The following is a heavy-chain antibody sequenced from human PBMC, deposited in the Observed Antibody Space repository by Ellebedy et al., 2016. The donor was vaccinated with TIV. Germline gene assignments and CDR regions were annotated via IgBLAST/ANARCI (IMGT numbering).Heavy chain of an antibody. CDR1: GYTFSDYY. D-gene: IGHD3-10*01. J-gene: IGHJ4*02. V-gene: IGHV1-2*02. CDR3: AREGVFGSGSYYPY. Sequence: AASVKVSCKASGYTFSDYYIHWVRQAPGQGLERMGWINPNSGGTSSALRFQGRVTLTRDTSISTAYMELTTLTSDDTAVYFCAREGVFGSGSYYPYWGQGALVTVSS. CDR2: INPNSGGT.